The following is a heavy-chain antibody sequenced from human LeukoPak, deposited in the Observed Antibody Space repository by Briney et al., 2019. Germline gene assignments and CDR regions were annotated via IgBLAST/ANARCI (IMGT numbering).Heavy chain of an antibody. CDR3: ARGPPIAAAGLHFDY. J-gene: IGHJ4*02. Sequence: PGGSLRLSCAASGFTFSSYSMNWVRQAPGKGLEWVSYISSSSSTIYYADSVKGRFTISRDNAKNSLYLQMNSLRAEDTAVYYCARGPPIAAAGLHFDYWGQGTLVTVSS. CDR1: GFTFSSYS. V-gene: IGHV3-48*01. D-gene: IGHD6-13*01. CDR2: ISSSSSTI.